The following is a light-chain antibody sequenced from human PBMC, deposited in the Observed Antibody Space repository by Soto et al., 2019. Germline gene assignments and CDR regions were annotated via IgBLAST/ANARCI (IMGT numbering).Light chain of an antibody. Sequence: EMVLTQSRGTLPLSPWERAALSCRASQSVHSYLAWYQQKPGQPPRLLIYGASTRATGIPARFSGSGSGTEFTLTISSLQSEDFAVYYCQKYYNWPITFGQGTRLEIK. CDR1: QSVHSY. CDR2: GAS. V-gene: IGKV3-15*01. J-gene: IGKJ5*01. CDR3: QKYYNWPIT.